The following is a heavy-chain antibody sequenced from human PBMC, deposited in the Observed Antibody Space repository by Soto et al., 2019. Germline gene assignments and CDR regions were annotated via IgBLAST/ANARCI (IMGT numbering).Heavy chain of an antibody. CDR3: ARGQRFSDWFDP. V-gene: IGHV4-4*07. D-gene: IGHD3-3*01. CDR1: GGTISGNY. J-gene: IGHJ5*02. Sequence: QVQLQESGPGLVKPSETLSLNCTVTGGTISGNYWTWIRQSAGGGLEWIGRIYSSGSTNYNPSLKSRVTISLDTSMNHFSLRLSSVTAADTAVYYCARGQRFSDWFDPWGQGTLVTVSS. CDR2: IYSSGST.